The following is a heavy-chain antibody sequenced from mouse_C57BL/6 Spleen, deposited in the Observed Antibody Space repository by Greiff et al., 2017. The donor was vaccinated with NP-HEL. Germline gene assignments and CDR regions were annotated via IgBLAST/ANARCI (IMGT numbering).Heavy chain of an antibody. CDR2: ISYSGST. V-gene: IGHV3-1*01. CDR1: GYSITSGYD. J-gene: IGHJ2*01. CDR3: ARGNEDFDY. Sequence: VQRVESGPGMVKPSQSLSLTCTVTGYSITSGYDWHWIRHFPGNKLEWMGYISYSGSTNYNPSLKSRISITHDTSKNHFFLKLNSVTTEDTATYYCARGNEDFDYWGQGTTLTVSS.